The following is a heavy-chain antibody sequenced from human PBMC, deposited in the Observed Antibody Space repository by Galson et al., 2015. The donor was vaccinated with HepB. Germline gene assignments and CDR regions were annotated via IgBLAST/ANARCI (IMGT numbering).Heavy chain of an antibody. CDR1: GFTFGDYA. CDR2: IRSKAYGGTT. CDR3: TRQSLWFGELLETPEFDY. V-gene: IGHV3-49*03. J-gene: IGHJ4*02. Sequence: SLRLSCAASGFTFGDYAMSWFRQAPGKGLEWVGFIRSKAYGGTTEYAASVKGRFTISRDDSKSIAYLQMSSLKTEDTAVYYCTRQSLWFGELLETPEFDYWGQGTLVTVSS. D-gene: IGHD3-10*01.